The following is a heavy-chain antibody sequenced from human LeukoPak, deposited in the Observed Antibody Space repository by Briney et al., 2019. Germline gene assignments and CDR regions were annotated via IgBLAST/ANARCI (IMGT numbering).Heavy chain of an antibody. D-gene: IGHD1-26*01. CDR1: GGSISSYY. CDR2: IYTSGST. V-gene: IGHV4-4*07. CDR3: ARVMYRYSGSYSPYYFDY. Sequence: PSETLSLTCTVSGGSISSYYWSWIRQPAGKGLEWIGRIYTSGSTNYNPSLKSRVTMSVDTSKNQFSLKLSSVTAADTAVYYCARVMYRYSGSYSPYYFDYWGQGTLVTVSS. J-gene: IGHJ4*02.